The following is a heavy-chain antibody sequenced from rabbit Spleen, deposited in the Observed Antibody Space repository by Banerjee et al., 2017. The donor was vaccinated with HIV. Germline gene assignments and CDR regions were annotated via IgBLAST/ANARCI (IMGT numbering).Heavy chain of an antibody. Sequence: QEQLVESGGGLVKPGASLTLTCKASGFSFSAGYYACWVRQAPGKGLEWIGCIGTGSGSTWYASWVNGRFTISKTSSTTVTLQMTSLTAADMASYFCARSTNGGGYLYASNLWGPGTLVTVS. CDR1: GFSFSAGYY. J-gene: IGHJ4*01. D-gene: IGHD1-1*01. CDR3: ARSTNGGGYLYASNL. CDR2: IGTGSGST. V-gene: IGHV1S45*01.